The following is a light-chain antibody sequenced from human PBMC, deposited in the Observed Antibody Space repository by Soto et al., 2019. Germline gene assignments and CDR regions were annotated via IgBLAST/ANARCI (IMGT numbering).Light chain of an antibody. CDR1: QTIGSH. CDR3: LQTYRLPVA. J-gene: IGKJ4*01. CDR2: GAS. V-gene: IGKV1-39*01. Sequence: IQVTQSPSSLSASVGDRVTITCRASQTIGSHLNWYQQKPGTAPNLLISGASNLHAGVSSRFTGSGSGTDFTLTSSTLQPEDFATYYCLQTYRLPVAFGGGTKVEIK.